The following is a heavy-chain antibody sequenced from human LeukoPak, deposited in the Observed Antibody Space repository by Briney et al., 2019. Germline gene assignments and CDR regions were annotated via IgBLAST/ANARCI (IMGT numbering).Heavy chain of an antibody. CDR2: IYYSGST. CDR1: GGSISSYY. V-gene: IGHV4-59*01. J-gene: IGHJ6*03. CDR3: AREIYYYMDV. Sequence: NPSETLSLTCTVSGGSISSYYWSWIRQPAGKGLEWIGYIYYSGSTNYNPSLKSRVTISVDMSKNQFSLKLSSVTAADTAVYYCAREIYYYMDVWGKGTTVTVSS.